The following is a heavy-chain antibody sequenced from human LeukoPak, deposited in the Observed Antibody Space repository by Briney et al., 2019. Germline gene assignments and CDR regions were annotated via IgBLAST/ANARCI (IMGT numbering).Heavy chain of an antibody. CDR1: GGTFSRYA. D-gene: IGHD6-13*01. CDR3: ARAQQPGAFDI. J-gene: IGHJ3*02. V-gene: IGHV1-69*04. CDR2: IIPILGIA. Sequence: ASVKVSCKASGGTFSRYAISWVRQAPGQGLEWMGRIIPILGIANYAQKFQGRVTITTDESTSTAYMELSSLRSEDTAVYYCARAQQPGAFDIWGQGTMVTVSS.